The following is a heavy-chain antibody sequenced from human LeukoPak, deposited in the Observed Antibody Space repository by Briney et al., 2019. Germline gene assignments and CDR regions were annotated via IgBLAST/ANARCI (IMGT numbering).Heavy chain of an antibody. Sequence: PSQTLSLTCAVSGGSISSGGYSWSWIRQPPGKGLEWIGYIYYSGSTYYNPSLKSRVTISVDTSKNQFSLKLSSVTAADTAVYYCARAYYDSSGHYQRYYYYYYYMDVWGKGTTVTVSS. V-gene: IGHV4-30-4*07. CDR1: GGSISSGGYS. CDR3: ARAYYDSSGHYQRYYYYYYYMDV. D-gene: IGHD3-22*01. J-gene: IGHJ6*03. CDR2: IYYSGST.